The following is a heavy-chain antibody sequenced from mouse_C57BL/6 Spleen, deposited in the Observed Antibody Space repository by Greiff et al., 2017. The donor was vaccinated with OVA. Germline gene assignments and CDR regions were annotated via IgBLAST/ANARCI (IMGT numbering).Heavy chain of an antibody. CDR2: INYDGSST. J-gene: IGHJ2*01. CDR3: ARESYDGYYDY. D-gene: IGHD2-3*01. V-gene: IGHV5-16*01. CDR1: GFSFSDYY. Sequence: EVQLVESEAGLVQPGSSMKLSCTASGFSFSDYYMAWVRQVPEKGLEWVANINYDGSSTYYLDSLKSRFIISRDNAKNILYLQMSSLKSEDTATYYCARESYDGYYDYWGQGTTLTVSS.